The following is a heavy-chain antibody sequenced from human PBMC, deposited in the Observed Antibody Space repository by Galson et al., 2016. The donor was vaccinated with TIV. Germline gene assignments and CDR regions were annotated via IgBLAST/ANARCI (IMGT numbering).Heavy chain of an antibody. V-gene: IGHV1-3*01. CDR3: ARPPYCGGDCYKYDH. CDR2: FNAGNGNT. D-gene: IGHD2-21*01. CDR1: GYTFAIYA. J-gene: IGHJ4*03. Sequence: SVKVSCKASGYTFAIYAMHWVRQAPGQRLEWLGWFNAGNGNTKYSQKFQGRVTITWDTSASTAYMELSSQRFEDTAVYYCARPPYCGGDCYKYDHWGHGTRVTVYS.